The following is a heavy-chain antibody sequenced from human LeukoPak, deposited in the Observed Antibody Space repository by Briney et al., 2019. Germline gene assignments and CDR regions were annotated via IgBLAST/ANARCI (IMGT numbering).Heavy chain of an antibody. CDR3: ARQTTGIDY. V-gene: IGHV4-38-2*02. CDR1: GYSISSDYY. D-gene: IGHD3-10*01. J-gene: IGHJ4*02. CDR2: IYHSGST. Sequence: PSETLSLTCIVSGYSISSDYYWGWIRQPPGKGLEWIGSIYHSGSTYYNPSLKSRVTISVDTSKNQFSLKLSSVTAADTAVYYCARQTTGIDYWGQGTLVTVSS.